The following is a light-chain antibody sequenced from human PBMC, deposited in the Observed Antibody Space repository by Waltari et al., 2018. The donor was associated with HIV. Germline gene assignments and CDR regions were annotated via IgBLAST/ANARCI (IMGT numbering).Light chain of an antibody. Sequence: QSALTQPPSAPGSPGRSVTIPSPETSSDLIIYNYVSWYQQYPGKAPKLIIFEVTKRPSGVPDRFSGSKSGDTASLTVSGLQAEDEADYYCSSYAGSDNPYVFGSGTKVTVL. J-gene: IGLJ1*01. CDR3: SSYAGSDNPYV. CDR1: SSDLIIYNY. V-gene: IGLV2-8*01. CDR2: EVT.